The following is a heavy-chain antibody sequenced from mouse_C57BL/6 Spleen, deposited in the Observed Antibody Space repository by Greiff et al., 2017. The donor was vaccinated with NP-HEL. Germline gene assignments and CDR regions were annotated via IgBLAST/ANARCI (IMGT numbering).Heavy chain of an antibody. CDR2: IYPSDSET. CDR1: GYTFTSYW. J-gene: IGHJ2*01. V-gene: IGHV1-61*01. D-gene: IGHD1-1*01. CDR3: ASGITTVVEYYFDY. Sequence: QVQLQQPGAELVRPGSSVKLSCKASGYTFTSYWMDWVKQRPGQGLEWIGNIYPSDSETHYNQKFKDKATLTVDKSSSTAYMQLSSLTSEDSAVYYCASGITTVVEYYFDYWGQGTTLTVSS.